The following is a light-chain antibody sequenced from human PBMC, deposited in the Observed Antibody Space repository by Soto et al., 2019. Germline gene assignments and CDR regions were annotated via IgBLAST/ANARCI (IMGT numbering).Light chain of an antibody. V-gene: IGLV2-14*01. CDR2: DVS. Sequence: QSALTQPASVSGSPGQSITISCTGTSSDVGGYNYVSWYQQHPGKAPKLMIYDVSHRTSGVSNRFSGSKSGNTASLTISGLQAEDEADYYCSSYTSSSTYVFGTGTKLTVL. CDR1: SSDVGGYNY. CDR3: SSYTSSSTYV. J-gene: IGLJ1*01.